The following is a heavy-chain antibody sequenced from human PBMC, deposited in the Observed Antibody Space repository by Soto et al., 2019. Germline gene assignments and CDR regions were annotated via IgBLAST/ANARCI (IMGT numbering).Heavy chain of an antibody. CDR3: ATQNLVTETPRVFDY. J-gene: IGHJ4*02. Sequence: QVKLVESGGGVVQPGTSLRLSCAASGFTFSSYGMHWVRQAPGKGPVWVAVISFDGDDTYYADSVKGRFTISRDNSRNTLYLQLNSLRGEDTAVYYCATQNLVTETPRVFDYWSQGTQVTVSS. CDR1: GFTFSSYG. CDR2: ISFDGDDT. V-gene: IGHV3-30*03. D-gene: IGHD2-21*02.